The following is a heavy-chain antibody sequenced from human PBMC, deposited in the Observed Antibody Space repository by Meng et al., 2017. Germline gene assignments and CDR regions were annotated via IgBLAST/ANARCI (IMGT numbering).Heavy chain of an antibody. J-gene: IGHJ4*02. CDR3: ARHGGWHFDY. CDR2: IYLSGSP. D-gene: IGHD6-19*01. CDR1: GGSISSSNY. Sequence: VRLQEARPGLVRPSATLSPTCTVSGGSISSSNYWSWVRQPPGKGLEWIGQIYLSGSPSYNPSLESRVTISVDKSKNQLSLRLTSVTAADTAIYYCARHGGWHFDYWGQGTLVTVSS. V-gene: IGHV4-4*02.